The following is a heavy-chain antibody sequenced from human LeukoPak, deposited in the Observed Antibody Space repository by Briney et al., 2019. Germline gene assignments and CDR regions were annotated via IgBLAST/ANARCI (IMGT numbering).Heavy chain of an antibody. J-gene: IGHJ4*02. V-gene: IGHV4-39*01. CDR3: ARSSGSYDY. CDR1: GGSISSSSYS. D-gene: IGHD1-26*01. CDR2: ISYSGST. Sequence: SETLSLTCTVSGGSISSSSYSWGWIRQPPGKGLEWIGSISYSGSTYYNPSLKSRVTISVDTSKNQFSLKLSSVAAADTAVYYCARSSGSYDYWGQGTLVTVSS.